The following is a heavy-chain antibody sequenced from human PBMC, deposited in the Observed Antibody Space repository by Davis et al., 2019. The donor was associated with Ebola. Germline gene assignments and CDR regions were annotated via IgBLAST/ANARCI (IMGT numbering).Heavy chain of an antibody. V-gene: IGHV1-69*13. Sequence: AASVKVSCKASGGTFSSYAISWVRQAPGQGLEWMGGIIPIFGTANYAQKFQGRVTITADESTSTAYMELSSLRSEDTAVYYCARAPPGGWLQLLDYWGQGTLVTVSS. CDR1: GGTFSSYA. CDR3: ARAPPGGWLQLLDY. CDR2: IIPIFGTA. D-gene: IGHD5-24*01. J-gene: IGHJ4*02.